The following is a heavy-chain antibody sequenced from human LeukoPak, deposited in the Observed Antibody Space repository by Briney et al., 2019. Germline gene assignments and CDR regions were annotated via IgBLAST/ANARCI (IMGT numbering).Heavy chain of an antibody. D-gene: IGHD2-15*01. J-gene: IGHJ6*03. V-gene: IGHV4-39*07. CDR1: GGSISSSYYY. CDR3: ARTTEGYCRGGSCYYFYYYMDV. CDR2: MYNSGST. Sequence: SETLSLTCTVSGGSISSSYYYWGWIRQPPAKGLEWIGTMYNSGSTDYNPSLESRVTISVDTSKNQFSLKLSSVTAADTAVYYCARTTEGYCRGGSCYYFYYYMDVWGKGTTVTVSS.